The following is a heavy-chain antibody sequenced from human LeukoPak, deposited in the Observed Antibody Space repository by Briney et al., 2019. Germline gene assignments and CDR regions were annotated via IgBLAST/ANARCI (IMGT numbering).Heavy chain of an antibody. D-gene: IGHD3-3*01. CDR2: ISSSGRTM. CDR1: GFIFSSYE. J-gene: IGHJ6*02. Sequence: GGSLRLSCEASGFIFSSYEMNWVRQAPGKGLEWVSFISSSGRTMYYADSMKGRFTVSRDNAKNSMYLQMNSLRAEDTAVYYCARERPVSDFYYGMDVWGHGTTVTVS. V-gene: IGHV3-48*03. CDR3: ARERPVSDFYYGMDV.